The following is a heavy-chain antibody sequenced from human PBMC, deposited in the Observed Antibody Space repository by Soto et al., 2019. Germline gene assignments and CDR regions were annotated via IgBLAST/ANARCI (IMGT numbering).Heavy chain of an antibody. CDR1: GYTVTTNY. J-gene: IGHJ5*02. CDR2: VYVNGNT. CDR3: ARDYSHSGSCAPWFDP. V-gene: IGHV3-66*01. Sequence: EVQLVESGGGLVRPGGSLRLSCAASGYTVTTNYMGWVRLAPGKGLEWVSVVYVNGNTYYADSVKGRFTISRDSSKNTLYLQMNSLRSEDTAVYYCARDYSHSGSCAPWFDPWGQGTLVTVSS. D-gene: IGHD3-10*01.